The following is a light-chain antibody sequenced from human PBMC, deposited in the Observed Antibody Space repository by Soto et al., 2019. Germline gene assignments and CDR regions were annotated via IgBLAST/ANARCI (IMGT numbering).Light chain of an antibody. J-gene: IGLJ2*01. CDR3: QSYDSSHVV. V-gene: IGLV1-40*01. CDR1: SSNIGAGYD. CDR2: GNS. Sequence: QSVLTQPPSVSGAPGQRVTISCTGSSSNIGAGYDVHWYQQLPGTAPKLLIYGNSNRPSGVPDRFSGSKSGTSASLAITGLQAEDEADYYSQSYDSSHVVFGGGTKPTVL.